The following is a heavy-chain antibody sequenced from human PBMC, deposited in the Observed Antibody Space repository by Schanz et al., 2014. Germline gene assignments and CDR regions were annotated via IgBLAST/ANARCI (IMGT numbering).Heavy chain of an antibody. CDR3: VSSGSYSSYAF. CDR2: IKHDGSVK. J-gene: IGHJ4*02. CDR1: GFTFSDYW. Sequence: EVQLVESGGGLVQPGGSLRLSCTASGFTFSDYWMSWVRQAPGKGPEWVANIKHDGSVKDYVDSVEGRFTISRDNAKNSLYLQMNSLRAEDTAVYHCVSSGSYSSYAFWGQGTLVIVSS. V-gene: IGHV3-7*02. D-gene: IGHD3-10*01.